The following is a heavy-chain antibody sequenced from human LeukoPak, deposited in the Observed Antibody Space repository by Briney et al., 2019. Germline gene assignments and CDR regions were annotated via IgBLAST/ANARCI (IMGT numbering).Heavy chain of an antibody. Sequence: SETLSLTCTVSGGSISNYYWGWIRQPPGKGLEWIGYISYSGSTYYNPSLKSRVTISVDTSKNQFSLILTSVTAAGPGVYYCTREPDTVTVGVWGQGTLVTVSS. CDR2: ISYSGST. CDR3: TREPDTVTVGV. V-gene: IGHV4-59*01. J-gene: IGHJ4*02. CDR1: GGSISNYY. D-gene: IGHD4-17*01.